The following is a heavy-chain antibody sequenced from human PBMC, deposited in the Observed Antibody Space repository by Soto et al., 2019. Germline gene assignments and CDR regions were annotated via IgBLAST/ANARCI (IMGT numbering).Heavy chain of an antibody. D-gene: IGHD3-10*01. V-gene: IGHV4-31*03. CDR3: ARAVGSGSYVY. Sequence: PSETLSLTCTVSGGSISSGGYYWSWTRQHPGKGLEWIGYIYYSGSTYYNPSLKSRVTISVDTSKNQFSLQLNSLTPEDTAVYYCARAVGSGSYVYWGQGNLVTVSS. J-gene: IGHJ4*02. CDR2: IYYSGST. CDR1: GGSISSGGYY.